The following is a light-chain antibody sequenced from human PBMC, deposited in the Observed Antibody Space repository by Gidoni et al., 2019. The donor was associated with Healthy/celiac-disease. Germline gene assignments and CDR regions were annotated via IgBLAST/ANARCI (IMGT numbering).Light chain of an antibody. J-gene: IGKJ1*01. CDR1: QSVSSSY. Sequence: EIVLTQSPGTLSLSPGERATLACRASQSVSSSYLDWYQQKPGQAPRLLIYGASSRATGIPDRFSCSGSGTDFTLTISRLEPEEFAVYYCQQYGSSPRTFGQGTKVEIK. CDR2: GAS. CDR3: QQYGSSPRT. V-gene: IGKV3-20*01.